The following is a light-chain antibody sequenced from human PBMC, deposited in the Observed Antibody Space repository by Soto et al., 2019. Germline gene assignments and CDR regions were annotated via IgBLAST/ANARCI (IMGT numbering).Light chain of an antibody. J-gene: IGKJ2*01. CDR3: HQYGSSPPYT. V-gene: IGKV3-20*01. CDR1: QSVSSSY. CDR2: GAS. Sequence: EIVLTQSPGTLSFSPRERATLSCRASQSVSSSYLAWYQQKPGQAPRLLIYGASSRATGIPDRFSGSGSGTDFTLTISRLEPEDFAVYYCHQYGSSPPYTFGQGTKLEIK.